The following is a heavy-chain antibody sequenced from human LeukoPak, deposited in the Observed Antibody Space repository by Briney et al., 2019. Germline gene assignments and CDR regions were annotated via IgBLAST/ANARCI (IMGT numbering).Heavy chain of an antibody. Sequence: SETLSLTCTVSDGSISSSYWSWIRQPPGQGLEWIGYIYYSGSTNYNPSLKSRVTISVDTSKNQFSLKLSSVTAAVTAVYYCARGNGGNSSPFDPWGQGTLVTVSS. D-gene: IGHD4-23*01. CDR1: DGSISSSY. V-gene: IGHV4-59*01. CDR3: ARGNGGNSSPFDP. J-gene: IGHJ5*02. CDR2: IYYSGST.